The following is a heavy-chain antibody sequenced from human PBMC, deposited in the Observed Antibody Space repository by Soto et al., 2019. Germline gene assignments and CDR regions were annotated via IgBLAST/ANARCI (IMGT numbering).Heavy chain of an antibody. D-gene: IGHD6-6*01. Sequence: GGSLRLSCAASGFTFSSYEMNWVRQAPGKGLEWVSYISSSGSTIYYADSVKGRFTISRDNAKNSLYLQMNSLRAEDTAVYYCARGKHSSSWAFDYWSQGTLVTVSS. CDR2: ISSSGSTI. V-gene: IGHV3-48*03. CDR3: ARGKHSSSWAFDY. CDR1: GFTFSSYE. J-gene: IGHJ4*02.